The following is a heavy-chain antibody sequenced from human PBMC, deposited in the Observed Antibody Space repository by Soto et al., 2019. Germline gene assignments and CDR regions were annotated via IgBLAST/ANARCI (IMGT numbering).Heavy chain of an antibody. Sequence: QVQLVESGGGVVQPGRSLRLSCAASGFTFSSYGMHWVRQAPGKGLEWVAVIWYDGSNKYYADSVKGRFTISRDNSKNTLKLQMNSLRPEDTAVYYCATWGIAAGDYWGQGTLVTVSS. V-gene: IGHV3-33*01. J-gene: IGHJ4*02. CDR2: IWYDGSNK. D-gene: IGHD6-13*01. CDR3: ATWGIAAGDY. CDR1: GFTFSSYG.